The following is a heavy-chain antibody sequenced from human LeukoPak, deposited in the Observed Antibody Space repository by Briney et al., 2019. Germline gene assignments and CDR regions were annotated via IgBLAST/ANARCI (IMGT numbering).Heavy chain of an antibody. D-gene: IGHD3-10*01. CDR1: GFTFSSYA. CDR3: ARLWFGELSNFDY. J-gene: IGHJ4*02. V-gene: IGHV3-23*01. CDR2: ISGSGGST. Sequence: GGSLRLSCAASGFTFSSYAMSWVRQAPGKGLEWVSAISGSGGSTYYADSVKGRFTISRDNSKNTLYLQMNSLRAEDTAVYYCARLWFGELSNFDYWGQGTLVTVSS.